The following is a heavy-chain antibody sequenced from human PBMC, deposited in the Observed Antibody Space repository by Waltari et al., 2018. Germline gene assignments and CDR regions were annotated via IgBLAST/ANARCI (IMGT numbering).Heavy chain of an antibody. CDR3: ARAYSSGWYDY. V-gene: IGHV1-3*03. CDR1: GYTFTSYA. D-gene: IGHD6-19*01. J-gene: IGHJ4*02. Sequence: QVQLVQSGAEVKKPGASVKVSCKASGYTFTSYAVHWVRQAPGQRLEWMGWINAGNGNTKYSQEFQGRVTITRDTSASTAYMELSSLRSEDMAVYYCARAYSSGWYDYWGQGTLVTVSS. CDR2: INAGNGNT.